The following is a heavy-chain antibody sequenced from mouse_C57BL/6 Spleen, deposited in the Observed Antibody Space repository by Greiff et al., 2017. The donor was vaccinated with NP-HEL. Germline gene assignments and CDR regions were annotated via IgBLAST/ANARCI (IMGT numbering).Heavy chain of an antibody. CDR1: GYTFTGYW. CDR2: ILPGSGST. V-gene: IGHV1-9*01. J-gene: IGHJ4*01. Sequence: QVQLKESGAELMKPGASVKLSCKATGYTFTGYWIEWVKQRPGHGLEWIGEILPGSGSTNYNEKFKGKATFTADTSSNTAYMQLSSLTTEDSAIYYCARFTTVVAPRDYAMDYWGQGTSVTVSS. D-gene: IGHD1-1*01. CDR3: ARFTTVVAPRDYAMDY.